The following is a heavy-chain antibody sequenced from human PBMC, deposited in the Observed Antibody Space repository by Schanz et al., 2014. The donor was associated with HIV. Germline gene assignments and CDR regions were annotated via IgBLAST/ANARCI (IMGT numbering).Heavy chain of an antibody. Sequence: ELQLVESGGGSVQPGGSLRLSCAASGFTFSNFAMSWVRQAPGKGLEWVSSISGSGVSTFYAGSVKGRFAISRDNSKNTLYLQMTTLRIDDTAVYYCAKPEYDSRGNSQSHFDYWGQGTLVTVSS. J-gene: IGHJ4*02. D-gene: IGHD3-22*01. CDR3: AKPEYDSRGNSQSHFDY. CDR2: ISGSGVST. V-gene: IGHV3-23*04. CDR1: GFTFSNFA.